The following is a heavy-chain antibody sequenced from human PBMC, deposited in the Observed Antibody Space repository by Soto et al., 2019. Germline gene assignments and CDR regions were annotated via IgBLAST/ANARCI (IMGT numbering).Heavy chain of an antibody. CDR1: GFTFNTYD. Sequence: EVQLLESGGGLVQPGGSLRLSCAASGFTFNTYDMSWVRQAPGTGLEGVSRIATPGETTFYADSVRGRFTISRDNSKKTLFLQINTLRADDTAIYYCVSHWGGWGHGTLVTVSS. CDR3: VSHWGG. CDR2: IATPGETT. D-gene: IGHD2-21*01. V-gene: IGHV3-23*01. J-gene: IGHJ4*01.